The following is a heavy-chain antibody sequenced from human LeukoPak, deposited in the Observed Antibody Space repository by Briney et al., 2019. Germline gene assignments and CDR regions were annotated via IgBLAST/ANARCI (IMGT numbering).Heavy chain of an antibody. V-gene: IGHV3-23*01. J-gene: IGHJ5*02. CDR1: GFTFSSYI. Sequence: PGGSLRLSCAASGFTFSSYIMNWVRQAPGKGLEWVSTISGSGGSTNYADSVKGRFTISRDNAKNTLYLQMNSLRAEDTAIYYCAKGGLRTSPRGFDPWGRGTLVTVSS. D-gene: IGHD1-1*01. CDR2: ISGSGGST. CDR3: AKGGLRTSPRGFDP.